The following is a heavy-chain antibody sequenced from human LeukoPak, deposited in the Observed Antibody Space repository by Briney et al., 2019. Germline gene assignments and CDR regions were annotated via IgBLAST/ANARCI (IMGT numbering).Heavy chain of an antibody. CDR2: IYSGGST. Sequence: GGSLRLSCAASGFTVSSNYMSWVRQAPGKGLEWVSCIYSGGSTYYADSVKGRFTISRDNSKNTLYLQMNSLRAEDTAVYYCARGSYYYDSSGYPLDYWGQGTLVTVSS. CDR1: GFTVSSNY. D-gene: IGHD3-22*01. V-gene: IGHV3-66*01. CDR3: ARGSYYYDSSGYPLDY. J-gene: IGHJ4*02.